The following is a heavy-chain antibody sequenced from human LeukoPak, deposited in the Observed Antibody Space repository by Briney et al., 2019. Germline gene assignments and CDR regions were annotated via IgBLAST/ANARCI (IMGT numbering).Heavy chain of an antibody. CDR1: GFTVSSNY. CDR3: ARDGSGGAYAWFDP. D-gene: IGHD2-15*01. J-gene: IGHJ5*02. V-gene: IGHV3-33*08. CDR2: IWYDGSKT. Sequence: PGGSLRLSCAASGFTVSSNYMSWVRQAPGKGLEWVAVIWYDGSKTYYVDSVKGRFTISRDNSKNTVYLQMNSLRAEDTAMYYCARDGSGGAYAWFDPWGQGTLVTVSS.